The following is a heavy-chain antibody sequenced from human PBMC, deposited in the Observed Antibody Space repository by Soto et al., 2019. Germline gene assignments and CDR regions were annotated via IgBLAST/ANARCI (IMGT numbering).Heavy chain of an antibody. CDR2: IWYDGSNK. CDR3: ARGPQSGRYYYYYMDV. Sequence: QVQLVESGGGVVQPGRSLRLSCAASGFTFSSYGMHWVRQAPGKGLEWVAVIWYDGSNKYYADSVKGRFTISRDNSKNTLYLQMNSLRAEDTAVYYCARGPQSGRYYYYYMDVWGKGTTVTVSS. V-gene: IGHV3-33*01. CDR1: GFTFSSYG. J-gene: IGHJ6*03. D-gene: IGHD2-15*01.